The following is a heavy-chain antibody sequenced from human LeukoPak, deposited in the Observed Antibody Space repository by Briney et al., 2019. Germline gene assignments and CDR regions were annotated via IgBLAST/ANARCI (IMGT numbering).Heavy chain of an antibody. Sequence: SSVKVSCKASGGTFSSYAISWVRQAPGQGLEWMGRIIPIFGTANYAQKFQGRVTITTDDSTSTAYMVLSSLRSEDTAVYYCARRIVHGTSHGGTAAFDIWGQGTMVTVSS. V-gene: IGHV1-69*05. J-gene: IGHJ3*02. D-gene: IGHD4-23*01. CDR2: IIPIFGTA. CDR3: ARRIVHGTSHGGTAAFDI. CDR1: GGTFSSYA.